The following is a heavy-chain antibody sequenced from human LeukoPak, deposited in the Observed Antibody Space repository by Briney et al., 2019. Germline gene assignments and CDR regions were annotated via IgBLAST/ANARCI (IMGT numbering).Heavy chain of an antibody. D-gene: IGHD6-19*01. J-gene: IGHJ6*04. CDR1: GFTFSSYW. Sequence: GGSLRLSCAASGFTFSSYWMSWVRQAPGKGLEWVANIKQDGSEKYYVDSVKGRFTISRDNAKNSLYLQMNSLRAEDTAVYYCARAHISGWCAVGMDVWGKGATVTVSS. CDR3: ARAHISGWCAVGMDV. V-gene: IGHV3-7*01. CDR2: IKQDGSEK.